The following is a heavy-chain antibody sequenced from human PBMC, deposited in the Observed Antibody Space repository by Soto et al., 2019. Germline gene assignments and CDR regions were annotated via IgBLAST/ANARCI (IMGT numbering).Heavy chain of an antibody. J-gene: IGHJ5*02. CDR2: ITSNGRTT. D-gene: IGHD6-13*01. V-gene: IGHV3-64D*06. CDR1: GFTFSTYA. Sequence: PGGPLRLSCSAPGFTFSTYAMHWVRQAPGKGLESIAGITSNGRTTSYKDAVKGRFIISRDNSESTLYLQMSSLRFDDTAVYFCVKDHIATAGIGVYNWFDPWGQGTRVTVSS. CDR3: VKDHIATAGIGVYNWFDP.